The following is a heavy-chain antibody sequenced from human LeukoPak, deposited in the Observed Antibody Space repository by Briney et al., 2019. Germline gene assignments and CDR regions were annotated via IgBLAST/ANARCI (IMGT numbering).Heavy chain of an antibody. CDR1: GGSISSYY. Sequence: PSETLSLTCTVSGGSISSYYWSWIRQPPGKGLEWIGEINHSGSTNYNPSLKSRVTISVDTSKNQFSLKLSSVTAADTAVYYCARGERGYSSSWYHYWGQGTLVTVSS. V-gene: IGHV4-34*01. CDR2: INHSGST. J-gene: IGHJ4*02. CDR3: ARGERGYSSSWYHY. D-gene: IGHD6-13*01.